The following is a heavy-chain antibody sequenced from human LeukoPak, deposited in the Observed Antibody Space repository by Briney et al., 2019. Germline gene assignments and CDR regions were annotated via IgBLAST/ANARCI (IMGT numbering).Heavy chain of an antibody. V-gene: IGHV1-2*02. Sequence: ASVKVSCKASGYTFTGYYMHWVRQAPGQGLEWMGWINPNSGGTNYARKFQGRVTMTRDTSISTAYMELSRLRSDDTAVYYCARGPTLTIFGVVKRYWFDPWGQGTLVTVSS. CDR1: GYTFTGYY. J-gene: IGHJ5*02. D-gene: IGHD3-3*01. CDR2: INPNSGGT. CDR3: ARGPTLTIFGVVKRYWFDP.